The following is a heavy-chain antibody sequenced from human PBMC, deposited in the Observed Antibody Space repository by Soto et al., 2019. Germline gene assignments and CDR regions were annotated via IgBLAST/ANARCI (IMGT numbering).Heavy chain of an antibody. CDR3: ARAIWTDSFDP. V-gene: IGHV4-4*07. D-gene: IGHD3-3*01. CDR2: IYTSGST. Sequence: QVQLQESGPVLVKPSATLSLTCTVSGGSIIRYYWRWIRQPAGKGLEWIGRIYTSGSTTYNPSLKCRVTVSVDTSKNQFSLKLSSVTASDTAVYYCARAIWTDSFDPWGEGPLVTVAA. CDR1: GGSIIRYY. J-gene: IGHJ5*02.